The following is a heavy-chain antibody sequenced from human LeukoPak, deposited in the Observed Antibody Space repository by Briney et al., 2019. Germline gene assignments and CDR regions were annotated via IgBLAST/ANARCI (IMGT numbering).Heavy chain of an antibody. Sequence: QSGGSLRLSYAASGLSVSSNHMNWVRQAPGKGLEWVSAIYSGGSTYYTDSVKGRFTISRDNSKNTLYLQMNSLRVEDMAVYYCAGGVAVAGLDYWGQGTLVTVSS. CDR3: AGGVAVAGLDY. J-gene: IGHJ4*02. CDR2: IYSGGST. V-gene: IGHV3-53*01. CDR1: GLSVSSNH. D-gene: IGHD6-19*01.